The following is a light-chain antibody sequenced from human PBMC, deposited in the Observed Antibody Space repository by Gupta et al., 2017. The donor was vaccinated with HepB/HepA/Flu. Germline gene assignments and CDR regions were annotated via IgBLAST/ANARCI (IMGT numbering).Light chain of an antibody. CDR1: SSDVGNYNR. V-gene: IGLV2-18*02. Sequence: QSALTQPPSVSGSPGQSVTISCTGTSSDVGNYNRVSWYQQPPGTAPKLMIYEVTRRPSGVPDRFSGSKSGNTASLTISGLQAEDEADYYCTSYTTSDTSVVGTGTKVTVL. J-gene: IGLJ1*01. CDR2: EVT. CDR3: TSYTTSDTSV.